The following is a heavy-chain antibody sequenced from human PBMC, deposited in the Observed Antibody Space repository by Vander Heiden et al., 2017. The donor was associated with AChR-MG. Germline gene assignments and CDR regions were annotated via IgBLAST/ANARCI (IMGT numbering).Heavy chain of an antibody. Sequence: QVQLQAPAPGLAKPSETLSLTCTVSGGSISRYYWSWIRQPPGKGLEWIGYIYYSGSTNYNPYLKSQVTISGDTSKHQFSLKLSSGTAADTGVYYCARSLDSFDYWGEGTLVTVSS. CDR3: ARSLDSFDY. V-gene: IGHV4-59*08. CDR1: GGSISRYY. D-gene: IGHD2-2*03. J-gene: IGHJ4*02. CDR2: IYYSGST.